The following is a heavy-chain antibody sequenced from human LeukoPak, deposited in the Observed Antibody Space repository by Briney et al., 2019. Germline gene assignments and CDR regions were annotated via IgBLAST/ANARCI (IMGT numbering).Heavy chain of an antibody. J-gene: IGHJ4*02. CDR2: IYFSGGT. CDR3: ARGSPTDSSGYGLDY. V-gene: IGHV4-39*07. Sequence: SETLSLTCTVSGDSISSSNCYWGWIRQPQGKGLEWIGSIYFSGGTYYNASLKSRVTISVDTSKNQFSLKLSSVTAADTAVYYCARGSPTDSSGYGLDYWGQGTLVTVSS. D-gene: IGHD3-22*01. CDR1: GDSISSSNCY.